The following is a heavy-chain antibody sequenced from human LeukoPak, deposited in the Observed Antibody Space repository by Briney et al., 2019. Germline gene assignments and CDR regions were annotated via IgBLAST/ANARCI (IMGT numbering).Heavy chain of an antibody. Sequence: GSSVKVSCKASGGTFSSYAISWVRQAPGQGLEWMGGIIPIFGTANYAQRFQGRVTITADESTSTAYMELSSLRSEDTAVYYCARAGDGYSAYNWFDPWGQGTLVTVSS. CDR3: ARAGDGYSAYNWFDP. J-gene: IGHJ5*02. V-gene: IGHV1-69*01. CDR1: GGTFSSYA. CDR2: IIPIFGTA. D-gene: IGHD5-24*01.